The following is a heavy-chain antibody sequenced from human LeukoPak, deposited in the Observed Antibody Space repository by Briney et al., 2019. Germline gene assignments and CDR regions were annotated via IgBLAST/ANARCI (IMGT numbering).Heavy chain of an antibody. CDR2: INWNGGST. D-gene: IGHD6-13*01. Sequence: GGSLRLSCAASGFTFDDYGMSWVRQVPGKGLEWVSGINWNGGSTGYADSVRGRFTISRDNAKNSLYLQMNSLRAEDTALYYCARVSSSWYLWYFDLWGRGTLVTVSS. CDR3: ARVSSSWYLWYFDL. CDR1: GFTFDDYG. V-gene: IGHV3-20*04. J-gene: IGHJ2*01.